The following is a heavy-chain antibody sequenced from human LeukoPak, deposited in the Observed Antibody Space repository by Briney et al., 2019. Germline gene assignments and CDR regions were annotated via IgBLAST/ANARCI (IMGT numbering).Heavy chain of an antibody. CDR2: ISITSGNI. J-gene: IGHJ4*02. CDR3: ARRAPSHDFDD. CDR1: GFTFSSYS. V-gene: IGHV3-21*01. Sequence: GGSLRLSCAASGFTFSSYSMNWVRQAPGKGLEWVAAISITSGNIYYADSVKGRFTISRDNAKNSLYLQMNSLRVEDTAFYYCARRAPSHDFDDWGQGTLVTVSS.